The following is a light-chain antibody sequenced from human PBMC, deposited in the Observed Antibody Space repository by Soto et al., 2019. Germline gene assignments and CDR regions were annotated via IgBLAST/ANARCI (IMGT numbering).Light chain of an antibody. J-gene: IGKJ1*01. Sequence: EVVLTQSPATLSLSPGERATLSCRASQNVRAFLDWYQQKPGQAPRLLIYAASNRATGIPDRFSGSGSGTAFTLTISSREPEDFAVYYCQQHSHWPPWTFGQGTRVEIQ. CDR1: QNVRAF. CDR3: QQHSHWPPWT. CDR2: AAS. V-gene: IGKV3-11*01.